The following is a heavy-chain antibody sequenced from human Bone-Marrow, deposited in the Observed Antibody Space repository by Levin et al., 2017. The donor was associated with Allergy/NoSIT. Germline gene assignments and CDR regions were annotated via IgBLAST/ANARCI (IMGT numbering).Heavy chain of an antibody. D-gene: IGHD2-15*01. CDR1: GFTFTTYA. V-gene: IGHV3-30*18. CDR2: ISYDGSNN. CDR3: AKEQELGYCSGGSCAPFFDY. Sequence: GESLKISCAASGFTFTTYAMHWVRQAPGKGLEWVAVISYDGSNNYYADSVKGRFTISRDNSKNTLYLQMNSLRAGDTAVYYCAKEQELGYCSGGSCAPFFDYWGQGTLVTVSS. J-gene: IGHJ4*02.